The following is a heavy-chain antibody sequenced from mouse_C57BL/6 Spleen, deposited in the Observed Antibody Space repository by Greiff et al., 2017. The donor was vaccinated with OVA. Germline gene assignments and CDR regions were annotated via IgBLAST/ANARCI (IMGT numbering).Heavy chain of an antibody. Sequence: VKLVESGPGLVQPSQSLSITCTVSGFSLTSYGVHWVRQSPGKGLEWLGVIWRGGSTDYNAAFMSRLSITKDNSKSQVFFKMNSLQADDTAIYYCAKKYDYDSLYAMDYWGQGTSVTVSS. J-gene: IGHJ4*01. D-gene: IGHD2-4*01. CDR1: GFSLTSYG. V-gene: IGHV2-5*01. CDR2: IWRGGST. CDR3: AKKYDYDSLYAMDY.